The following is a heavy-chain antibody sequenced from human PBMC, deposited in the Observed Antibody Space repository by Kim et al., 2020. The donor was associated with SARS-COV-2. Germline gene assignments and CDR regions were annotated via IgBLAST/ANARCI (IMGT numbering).Heavy chain of an antibody. V-gene: IGHV4-4*02. CDR3: ARVGIFDDFAVEYPVPGGARAPYYGMDV. CDR2: IYHSGST. Sequence: SETLSLTCAVSGGSISSSNWWSWVRQPPGKGLEWIGEIYHSGSTNYNPSLKSRVTISVDKSKNQFSLKLSSVTAADTAVYYCARVGIFDDFAVEYPVPGGARAPYYGMDVWGQGTTVTVSS. J-gene: IGHJ6*02. D-gene: IGHD2-2*01. CDR1: GGSISSSNW.